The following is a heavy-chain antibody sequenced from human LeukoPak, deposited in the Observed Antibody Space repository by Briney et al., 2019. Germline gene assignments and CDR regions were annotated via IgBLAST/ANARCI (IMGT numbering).Heavy chain of an antibody. Sequence: PSETLSLTCAVSGYSISSGYYWGWIRQPPGKGLEWFGSIYHSGSTYYNPSLKSRVTISVDTSKNQFSLKLSSVTAADTAVYYCARGVLLWFGESMVYNWFVPWGQGTLVTVSS. CDR1: GYSISSGYY. J-gene: IGHJ5*02. CDR3: ARGVLLWFGESMVYNWFVP. V-gene: IGHV4-38-2*01. D-gene: IGHD3-10*01. CDR2: IYHSGST.